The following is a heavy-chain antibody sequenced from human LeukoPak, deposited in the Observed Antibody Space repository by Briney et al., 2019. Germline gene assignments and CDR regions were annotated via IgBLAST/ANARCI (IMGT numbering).Heavy chain of an antibody. D-gene: IGHD3-22*01. CDR1: GGSISSGDYY. CDR2: TYYSGST. J-gene: IGHJ5*02. Sequence: SQTLSLTCTVSGGSISSGDYYWSCIRQPPGKGLEWIGYTYYSGSTYYNPSLKNRVSISVDTSKNQFSLNLSSVTAADTAVYYCARPYYYDSRIDPWGQGTLVTVSS. CDR3: ARPYYYDSRIDP. V-gene: IGHV4-30-4*01.